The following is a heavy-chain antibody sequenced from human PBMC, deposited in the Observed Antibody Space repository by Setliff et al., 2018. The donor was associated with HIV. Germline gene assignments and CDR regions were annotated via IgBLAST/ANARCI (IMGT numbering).Heavy chain of an antibody. Sequence: SETLSLTCSISGGSVTSYLWHWFRQPPGKGLEWIGYIYYTGITDNNPSLEGRVTISVDTSKNQVSLRLKSVTTADTAVYYCARELYGGNSRPFDYWGQGALVTSPQ. CDR1: GGSVTSYL. D-gene: IGHD2-21*02. J-gene: IGHJ4*02. V-gene: IGHV4-59*02. CDR3: ARELYGGNSRPFDY. CDR2: IYYTGIT.